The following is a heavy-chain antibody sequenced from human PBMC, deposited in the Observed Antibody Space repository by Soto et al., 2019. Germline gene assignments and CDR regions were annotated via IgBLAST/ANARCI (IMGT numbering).Heavy chain of an antibody. Sequence: SETLSLTCTVSGGSISSYYWSWIRQPPGKGLEWIGYIYYSGSTNSTPSLKSRVTISVDTSKNQFSLKLSSVTAADTAVYYCARRISDYYGYYYYGMDVWGQRTTVTVSS. CDR2: IYYSGST. J-gene: IGHJ6*02. CDR1: GGSISSYY. D-gene: IGHD3-10*01. V-gene: IGHV4-59*01. CDR3: ARRISDYYGYYYYGMDV.